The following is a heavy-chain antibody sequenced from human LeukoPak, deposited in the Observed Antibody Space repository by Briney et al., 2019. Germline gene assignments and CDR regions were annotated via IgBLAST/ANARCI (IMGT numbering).Heavy chain of an antibody. D-gene: IGHD2-2*01. V-gene: IGHV3-30*02. CDR2: IRYDGSNE. Sequence: PGGSLRLSCVASGFTFSYFGMHWVRQAPGKGLEWGAFIRYDGSNEYYAESVKGRFTISRDNSKNTLYLQMNSLRVEDTAAYYCAKIEGKYQLANIPDSWGQGTLVTVSS. CDR3: AKIEGKYQLANIPDS. J-gene: IGHJ4*02. CDR1: GFTFSYFG.